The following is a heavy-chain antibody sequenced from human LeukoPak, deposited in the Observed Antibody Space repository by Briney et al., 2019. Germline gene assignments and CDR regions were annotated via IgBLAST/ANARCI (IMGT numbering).Heavy chain of an antibody. J-gene: IGHJ4*02. D-gene: IGHD3-10*01. CDR3: ARRYYYNLGSFPFDF. CDR2: IHNSGTT. CDR1: GGPFSGYF. Sequence: SETLSLTCAVSGGPFSGYFWSWIRQSSGKGLEWIGEIHNSGTTNYNPSLNSRVTISEDTSKNQFYLNLSSVTAADTAVYYCARRYYYNLGSFPFDFWGQGTLVNVSS. V-gene: IGHV4-34*01.